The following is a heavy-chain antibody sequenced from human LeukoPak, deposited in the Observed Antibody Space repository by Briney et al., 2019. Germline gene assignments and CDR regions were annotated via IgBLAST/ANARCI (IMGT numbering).Heavy chain of an antibody. CDR2: ISSSSSYT. V-gene: IGHV3-11*06. D-gene: IGHD3-10*01. CDR3: ARAYGSGSYQFDY. CDR1: GFTFSDYY. Sequence: NTGRSLRLSCVASGFTFSDYYMSWIRQAPGKGLEWVSYISSSSSYTNYADSVKGRFTISRDNAKNSLYLQMNSLRAEDTAVYYCARAYGSGSYQFDYWGQGTLVTVSS. J-gene: IGHJ4*02.